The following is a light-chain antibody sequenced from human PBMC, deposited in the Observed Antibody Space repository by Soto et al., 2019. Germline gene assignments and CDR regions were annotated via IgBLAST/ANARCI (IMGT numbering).Light chain of an antibody. CDR1: SSDIGAYDY. Sequence: QSVLTQPASVSGSPGQSITISCTGTSSDIGAYDYVSWYQQYPGRVPKLLIHEVTNRPSGVSDRFSGSKSGNTASLTISGLQTEDEADYSCSSLAGSSAFYVFGTGTKVTVL. CDR2: EVT. J-gene: IGLJ1*01. CDR3: SSLAGSSAFYV. V-gene: IGLV2-14*01.